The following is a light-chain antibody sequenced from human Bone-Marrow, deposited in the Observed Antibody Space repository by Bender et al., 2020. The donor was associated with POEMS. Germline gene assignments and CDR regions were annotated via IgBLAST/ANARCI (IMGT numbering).Light chain of an antibody. V-gene: IGLV2-11*01. J-gene: IGLJ1*01. Sequence: QSALTQPRSVSGSPGQSVTISCTGSSNNIGGYDSVSWYQEHPGKAPKLILFDVHKRPSGVPDRFSGSKSGNTASLTISGLQAEDEGDYYCCSYVDSNIVFGTGTKVTVL. CDR3: CSYVDSNIV. CDR1: SNNIGGYDS. CDR2: DVH.